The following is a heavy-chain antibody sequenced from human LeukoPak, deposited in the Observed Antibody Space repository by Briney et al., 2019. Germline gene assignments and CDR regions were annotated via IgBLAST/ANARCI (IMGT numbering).Heavy chain of an antibody. Sequence: PSETLSLTCTVSGGSISSHYWSWIRQPPGKGLEWIGYIYYSGSTNYNPSLKSRVTISVDTSKNQFSLKLSSVTAADTAVYYCARGGRLDYWGQGTLVTVSS. CDR2: IYYSGST. CDR3: ARGGRLDY. CDR1: GGSISSHY. J-gene: IGHJ4*02. V-gene: IGHV4-59*11.